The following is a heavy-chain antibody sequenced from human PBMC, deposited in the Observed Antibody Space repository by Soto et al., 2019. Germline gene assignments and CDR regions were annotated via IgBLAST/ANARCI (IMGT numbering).Heavy chain of an antibody. J-gene: IGHJ6*02. Sequence: QLQLQESGSGLVKPSQTLSLTCAVSGGSISSGGYSWSWIRQPPGKGLEWIGYIYHSGSTYYNPSLKSRVTISVDMSKNQFSLKLSSVTAADTAVYYCAREGVRGVTVYGMDVWGQGTTVTVSS. CDR2: IYHSGST. D-gene: IGHD3-10*01. CDR1: GGSISSGGYS. V-gene: IGHV4-30-2*01. CDR3: AREGVRGVTVYGMDV.